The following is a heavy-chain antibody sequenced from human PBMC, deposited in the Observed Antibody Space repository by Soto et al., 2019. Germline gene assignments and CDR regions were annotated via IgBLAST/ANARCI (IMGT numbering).Heavy chain of an antibody. V-gene: IGHV5-51*01. CDR2: IYPGDSDT. CDR1: GYRFTSYW. Sequence: GESLKISCKGSGYRFTSYWIGWVRQMPGKGLEWMGIIYPGDSDTRYSPSFQGQVTISADKSISTAYLQWSSLKASDTAMYYCARTYYYDSSGYWWIDIWAEGTMVTVSS. D-gene: IGHD3-22*01. J-gene: IGHJ3*02. CDR3: ARTYYYDSSGYWWIDI.